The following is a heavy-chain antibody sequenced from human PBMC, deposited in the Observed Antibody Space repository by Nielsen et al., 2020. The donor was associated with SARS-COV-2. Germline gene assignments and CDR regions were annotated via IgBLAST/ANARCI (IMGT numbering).Heavy chain of an antibody. D-gene: IGHD6-19*01. J-gene: IGHJ4*02. Sequence: SETLSLTCTVSGYSISSGYYWGWIRQPPGKGLEWIGSIYHSGSTYYNPSLKSRVTISVDTSKNQFSLKLSSVTAADTAVYYCARVKEQWLVQSYYFDSWGQGTLVTVSS. V-gene: IGHV4-38-2*02. CDR2: IYHSGST. CDR3: ARVKEQWLVQSYYFDS. CDR1: GYSISSGYY.